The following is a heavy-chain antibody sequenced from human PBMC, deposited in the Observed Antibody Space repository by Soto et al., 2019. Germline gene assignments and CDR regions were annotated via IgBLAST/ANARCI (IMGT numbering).Heavy chain of an antibody. CDR1: GLTFSSYA. J-gene: IGHJ4*02. D-gene: IGHD6-19*01. CDR2: ISGSGGST. CDR3: AKDPFYSSGWYPHYFDY. V-gene: IGHV3-23*01. Sequence: GGSLRLSCAASGLTFSSYAMSWVRQAPGKGLEWVSAISGSGGSTYYADSVKGRFTISRDNSKNTLYLQMNSLRAEDTAVYYCAKDPFYSSGWYPHYFDYWGQGTLVTVSS.